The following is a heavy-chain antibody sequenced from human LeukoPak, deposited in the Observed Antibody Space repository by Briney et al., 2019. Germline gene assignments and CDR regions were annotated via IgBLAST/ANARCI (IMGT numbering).Heavy chain of an antibody. CDR3: ARPDYDFWSGSHTHAFDI. D-gene: IGHD3-3*01. CDR2: IYYSGST. V-gene: IGHV4-59*08. Sequence: SETLSLTCTVSGGSISSHYWSWIRQPPGKGLEWIGYIYYSGSTNYNPSLKSRVTISVDTSKNQFSLKLSSVTAADTAVYYCARPDYDFWSGSHTHAFDIWGQGTMVTVSS. J-gene: IGHJ3*02. CDR1: GGSISSHY.